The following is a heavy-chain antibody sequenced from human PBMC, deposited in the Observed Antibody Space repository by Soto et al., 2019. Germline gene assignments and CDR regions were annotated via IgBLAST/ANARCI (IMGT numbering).Heavy chain of an antibody. Sequence: PSEPLSLTCAVSGDSISSCNWCSWVRQPPGKGLEWNGEIYHSGSINYNAYLKSQVAKSVDKSKNQFSLKLSSVTVLLTAVYYCAGGLVVRGAIDYWGQGTVVT. CDR3: AGGLVVRGAIDY. CDR1: GDSISSCNW. CDR2: IYHSGSI. J-gene: IGHJ4*02. V-gene: IGHV4-4*02. D-gene: IGHD3-10*01.